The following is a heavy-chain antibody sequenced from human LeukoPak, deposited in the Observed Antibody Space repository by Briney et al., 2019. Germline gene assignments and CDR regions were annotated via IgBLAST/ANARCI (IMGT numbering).Heavy chain of an antibody. J-gene: IGHJ4*02. CDR1: GYTFTNYD. CDR3: ASTTLGYCNGGSCYTLDY. D-gene: IGHD2-15*01. V-gene: IGHV1-46*01. Sequence: GASVKVSCKASGYTFTNYDINWVRQAPGQGLEWMGIINPSDGSTNYAQKFQGRVTMTRDMSTSTVYMDLSSLRSGDTAVYYCASTTLGYCNGGSCYTLDYWGQGTLVTVSS. CDR2: INPSDGST.